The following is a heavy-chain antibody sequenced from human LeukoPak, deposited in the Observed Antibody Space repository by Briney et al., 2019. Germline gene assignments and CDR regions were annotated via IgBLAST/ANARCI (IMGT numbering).Heavy chain of an antibody. Sequence: GGSLRLSCAASGFTFSSYEMNWVRQAPGKGLEWVSYISSSGSTIYHADSVKGRFTISRDNAKNSLFLQMHSLRAEDTAVYYCARAGSGYSSPSDYWGQGTLVTVSS. J-gene: IGHJ4*02. CDR1: GFTFSSYE. CDR2: ISSSGSTI. CDR3: ARAGSGYSSPSDY. V-gene: IGHV3-48*03. D-gene: IGHD6-13*01.